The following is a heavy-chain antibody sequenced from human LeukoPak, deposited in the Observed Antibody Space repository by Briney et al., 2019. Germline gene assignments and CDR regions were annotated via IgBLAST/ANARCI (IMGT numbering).Heavy chain of an antibody. CDR3: ARDRGGGSLDY. Sequence: GGSLRLSCATSGFTFSRSAMNWVRQAPGRGLEWVSSISSDSYYIYYGDSLKGRFTISRDNAKNSLFLQMNSLRSEDTAVYYCARDRGGGSLDYWGQGTLVTVST. CDR2: ISSDSYYI. V-gene: IGHV3-21*01. D-gene: IGHD3-16*01. CDR1: GFTFSRSA. J-gene: IGHJ4*02.